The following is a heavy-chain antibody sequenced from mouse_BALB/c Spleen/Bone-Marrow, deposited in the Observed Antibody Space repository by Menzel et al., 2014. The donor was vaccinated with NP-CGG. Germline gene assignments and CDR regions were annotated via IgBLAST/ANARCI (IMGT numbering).Heavy chain of an antibody. CDR2: INVNGDTT. J-gene: IGHJ3*01. CDR3: AGGYDYSSWFAY. Sequence: EVKVVESGGGLVQPGGSLKLSCAASGFTFXSYGMSWVRQTPDKRLEMIATINVNGDTTYHPDSVKGRFTISRDNVKNTLYLQMSSLKSEDTAMYYCAGGYDYSSWFAYWGQGTLVTVSA. CDR1: GFTFXSYG. V-gene: IGHV5-6-3*01. D-gene: IGHD2-4*01.